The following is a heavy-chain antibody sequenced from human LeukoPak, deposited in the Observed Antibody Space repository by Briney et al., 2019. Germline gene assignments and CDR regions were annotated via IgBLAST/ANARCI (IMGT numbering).Heavy chain of an antibody. CDR3: ARGGGRAYYFDY. J-gene: IGHJ4*02. Sequence: ASVKLSCKASGYTFTGYYMHGVRQAPGQGLEWMRWINPNSGGTNYAQKFQGRVTMTRDTSISTAYMALSRVRSDDTAVYYCARGGGRAYYFDYWGQGTLVTVSS. D-gene: IGHD6-25*01. V-gene: IGHV1-2*02. CDR2: INPNSGGT. CDR1: GYTFTGYY.